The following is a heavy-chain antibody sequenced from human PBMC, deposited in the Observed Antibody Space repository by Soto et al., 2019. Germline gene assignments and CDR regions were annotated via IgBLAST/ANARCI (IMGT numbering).Heavy chain of an antibody. D-gene: IGHD6-13*01. Sequence: PSETLSLTCAVYGGSFSGYFWNWIRQTPGKGLEWIGKVNHNGRNNYNPSLKSRVTMSVDTSKNQFSLKLTSVTAADTAVYYCARQSTGYSVEVDYWGQGTLVTVSS. CDR3: ARQSTGYSVEVDY. V-gene: IGHV4-34*01. CDR2: VNHNGRN. J-gene: IGHJ4*02. CDR1: GGSFSGYF.